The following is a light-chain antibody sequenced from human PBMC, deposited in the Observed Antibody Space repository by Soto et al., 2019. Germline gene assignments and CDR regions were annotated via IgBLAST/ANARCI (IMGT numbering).Light chain of an antibody. Sequence: EIVLTQSPATLSLSPGERATLSCMASQSISNNLAWYQQKPGQAPRLVIYSAFTRATGIPARFSGSGSGTEFTLTISSLQSEDLAVYYCHQYHMWPSWTFGQGTKVDI. CDR2: SAF. V-gene: IGKV3-15*01. CDR1: QSISNN. J-gene: IGKJ1*01. CDR3: HQYHMWPSWT.